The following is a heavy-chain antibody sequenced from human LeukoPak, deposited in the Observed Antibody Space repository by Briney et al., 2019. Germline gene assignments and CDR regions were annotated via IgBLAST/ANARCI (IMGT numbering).Heavy chain of an antibody. CDR1: GFTFSSYG. V-gene: IGHV3-23*01. J-gene: IGHJ5*02. CDR2: ISGSGGST. D-gene: IGHD3-10*01. CDR3: AKQGLWVLWFGELSGSRSDP. Sequence: GGSLRLSCAASGFTFSSYGMSWVRQAPGKGLEWVSAISGSGGSTYYADSVKGRFTISRDNSKNTLYLQMNSLRAEDTAVYYCAKQGLWVLWFGELSGSRSDPWGQGTLVTVSS.